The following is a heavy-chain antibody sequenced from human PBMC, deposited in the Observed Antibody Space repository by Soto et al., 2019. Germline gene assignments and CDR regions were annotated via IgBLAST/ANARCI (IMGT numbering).Heavy chain of an antibody. CDR2: IYYSGNT. V-gene: IGHV4-39*01. CDR1: GGSISGSNFY. J-gene: IGHJ5*02. CDR3: ARQDIGSGWKPSNWFDP. D-gene: IGHD6-19*01. Sequence: QLQLQESGPRLVKASETLSLTCTVSGGSISGSNFYWGWIRQPPGKGLEWIGSIYYSGNTFYNASLKCRATVSVDTSNNLFSLRLTSVPAADTSVYYCARQDIGSGWKPSNWFDPWGQGTLVTVSS.